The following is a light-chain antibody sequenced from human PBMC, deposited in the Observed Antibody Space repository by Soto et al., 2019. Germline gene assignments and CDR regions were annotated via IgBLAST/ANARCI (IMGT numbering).Light chain of an antibody. CDR3: QQSHSVPFT. J-gene: IGKJ3*01. Sequence: DLRMTQSPLSLSASVGDRVTITCRASQSISDYVNWYQQKPGKAPKLLIFAASSLPSGVPSRFSGSGSGTDFTLAISSVSPEDYATYHCQQSHSVPFTFGPGTKVHIE. CDR1: QSISDY. V-gene: IGKV1-39*01. CDR2: AAS.